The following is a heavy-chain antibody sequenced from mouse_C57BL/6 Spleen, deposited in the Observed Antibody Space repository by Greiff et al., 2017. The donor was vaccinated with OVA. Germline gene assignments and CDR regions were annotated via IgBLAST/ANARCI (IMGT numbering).Heavy chain of an antibody. J-gene: IGHJ4*01. Sequence: EVKVVESGGGLVKPGGSLKLSCAASGFTFSSYAMSWVRQTPEKRLEWVATISDGGSYTYYPDNVKGRFTISRDNAKNNLYLQMSHLKSEDTAMYYCARAYDLYAMDYWGQGTSVTVSS. CDR1: GFTFSSYA. D-gene: IGHD2-3*01. CDR2: ISDGGSYT. CDR3: ARAYDLYAMDY. V-gene: IGHV5-4*03.